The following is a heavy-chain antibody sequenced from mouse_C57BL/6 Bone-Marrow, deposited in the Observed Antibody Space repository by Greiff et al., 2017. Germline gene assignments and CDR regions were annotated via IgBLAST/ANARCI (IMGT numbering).Heavy chain of an antibody. CDR2: IYPRSGNT. D-gene: IGHD3-1*01. CDR1: GYTFTSYG. CDR3: ARSDRGAMDY. J-gene: IGHJ4*01. Sequence: VQLQQSGAELARPGASVKLSCKASGYTFTSYGISWVKQRTGQGLEWIGEIYPRSGNTYYNEKFKGKATLTADKSSRTEYMELRSLTSEESAVDFWARSDRGAMDYWGQGTSVTDSS. V-gene: IGHV1-81*01.